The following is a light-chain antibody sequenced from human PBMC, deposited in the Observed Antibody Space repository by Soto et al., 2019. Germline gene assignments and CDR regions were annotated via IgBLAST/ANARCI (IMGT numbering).Light chain of an antibody. V-gene: IGLV2-23*02. J-gene: IGLJ1*01. CDR2: EVS. CDR3: CSDAGDSTPDV. CDR1: SSDVGSYIL. Sequence: QSALTQPASASGSPGQSITISCTGTSSDVGSYILVSWYQQPPGKAPKFLMYEVSRRPSGVSDRFSGSTSGNTASLTISGLQADDEADYCCCSDAGDSTPDVFGTGTKLTVL.